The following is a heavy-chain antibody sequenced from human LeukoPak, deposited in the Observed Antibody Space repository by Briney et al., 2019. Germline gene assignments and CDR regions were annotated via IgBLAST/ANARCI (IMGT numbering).Heavy chain of an antibody. CDR2: ISAYNGNT. CDR1: GYTFTSYG. CDR3: ARRHDYNIDPHYYYYGMDV. J-gene: IGHJ6*02. Sequence: ASVKVSCKASGYTFTSYGISWVRQAPGQGLEWMGWISAYNGNTNYAQKLQGRVTMTTDTSTSTAYMELRSLRSDDTAVYYCARRHDYNIDPHYYYYGMDVWGQGTTVTVSS. D-gene: IGHD4-11*01. V-gene: IGHV1-18*01.